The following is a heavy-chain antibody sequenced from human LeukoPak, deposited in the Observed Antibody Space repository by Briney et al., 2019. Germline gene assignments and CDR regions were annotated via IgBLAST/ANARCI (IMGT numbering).Heavy chain of an antibody. CDR2: ISSNGGGT. J-gene: IGHJ4*02. CDR1: GFSFRSYA. CDR3: ARERSGFDY. V-gene: IGHV3-64*04. D-gene: IGHD2-15*01. Sequence: GGSLRLSCSASGFSFRSYAMHWVRQAPGKGLEYVSAISSNGGGTYYADSVKGRFTISRDNSKNTLYLQMNSLRAEDTAVYYCARERSGFDYWGQGTLVTVSS.